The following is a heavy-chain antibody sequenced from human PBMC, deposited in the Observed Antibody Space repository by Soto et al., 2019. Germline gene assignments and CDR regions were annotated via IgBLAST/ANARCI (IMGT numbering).Heavy chain of an antibody. CDR1: GYTFTGYY. Sequence: QVQLVQSGAEVKKPGASVKVSCKASGYTFTGYYMHWVRQAPGQGLEWMGWINPNSGGTNYAQKFQGWVTMTRDTSISTAYMELSRLRSDDTAVYYCARGWGGIVVAPWGYMDVWGKGTTVTVSS. V-gene: IGHV1-2*04. CDR3: ARGWGGIVVAPWGYMDV. CDR2: INPNSGGT. D-gene: IGHD2-15*01. J-gene: IGHJ6*03.